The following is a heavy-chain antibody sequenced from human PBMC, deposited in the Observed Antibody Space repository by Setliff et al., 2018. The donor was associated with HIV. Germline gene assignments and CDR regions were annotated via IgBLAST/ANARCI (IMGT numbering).Heavy chain of an antibody. D-gene: IGHD6-19*01. Sequence: SETLSLTCGIYGGSFSDYYWSWIRQPPGKGLEWIGYIYYSGSTNYNPSLKSRVTISVDTSKNQFSLRLTSVTAADTAVYYCARGVRDNSGWSSYYFDYWGQGTLVTVSS. CDR2: IYYSGST. J-gene: IGHJ4*02. CDR3: ARGVRDNSGWSSYYFDY. V-gene: IGHV4-34*01. CDR1: GGSFSDYY.